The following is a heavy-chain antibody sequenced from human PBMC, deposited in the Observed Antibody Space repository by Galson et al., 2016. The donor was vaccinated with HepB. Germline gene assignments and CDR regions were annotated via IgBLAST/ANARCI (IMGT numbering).Heavy chain of an antibody. V-gene: IGHV4-39*01. CDR3: ARHDYGDFLFDY. J-gene: IGHJ4*02. Sequence: GKGLEWIASMYYSGSTYYNPSLKSRVTISVDTSKNQLSLELSSVTAADTAMYYCARHDYGDFLFDYWGQGTLVIVSS. D-gene: IGHD4-17*01. CDR2: MYYSGST.